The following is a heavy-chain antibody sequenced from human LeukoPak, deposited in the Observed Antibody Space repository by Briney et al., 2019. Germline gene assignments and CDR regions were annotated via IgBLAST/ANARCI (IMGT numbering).Heavy chain of an antibody. CDR2: IYYIGST. CDR1: GGSISSYY. J-gene: IGHJ4*02. CDR3: ARDLGGSGNDY. V-gene: IGHV4-59*01. D-gene: IGHD3-16*01. Sequence: SETLSLTCTVSGGSISSYYWSWIRQPPGKGLEWIGYIYYIGSTNYNPSLKSRVTISVDTSKNQFSLKLSSVTAADTAVYYCARDLGGSGNDYWGQGTLVTVSS.